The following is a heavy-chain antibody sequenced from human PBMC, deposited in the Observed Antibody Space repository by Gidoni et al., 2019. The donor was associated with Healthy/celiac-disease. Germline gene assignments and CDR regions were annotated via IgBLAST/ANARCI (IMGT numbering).Heavy chain of an antibody. CDR1: GFTFSSYS. J-gene: IGHJ6*02. V-gene: IGHV3-48*02. CDR2: ISSSSSTI. Sequence: EVQLVESGGGLVQPGGSLRLSCAASGFTFSSYSMNWVRQAPGKGLEWVSYISSSSSTIYYADAVKGRFTISRDNAKNSLYLQMNSLRDEDTAVYYCAGDHGLAVAGYYYYYGMDVWGQGTTVTVSS. CDR3: AGDHGLAVAGYYYYYGMDV. D-gene: IGHD6-19*01.